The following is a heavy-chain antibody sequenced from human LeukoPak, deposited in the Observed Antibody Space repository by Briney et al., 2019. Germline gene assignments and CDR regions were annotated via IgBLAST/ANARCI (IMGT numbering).Heavy chain of an antibody. Sequence: PGGSLRLSCAASGFTFSDYYMSWIRQAPGKGLEWVSSISSSSSYIYYADSVKGRFTISRDNAKNSLYLQMNSLRAEDTAVYYCASHIAAAGSTDYWGQGTLVTVSS. CDR1: GFTFSDYY. J-gene: IGHJ4*02. V-gene: IGHV3-11*06. CDR3: ASHIAAAGSTDY. D-gene: IGHD6-13*01. CDR2: ISSSSSYI.